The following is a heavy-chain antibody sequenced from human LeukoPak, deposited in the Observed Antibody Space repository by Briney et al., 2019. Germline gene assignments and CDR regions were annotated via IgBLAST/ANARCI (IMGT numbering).Heavy chain of an antibody. Sequence: SETLSLTCAVYGGSFSGYYWSWIRQPPGKGLEWIGEINHSGSTNYNPSLKSRVTISVDTSKNQFSLKLSSVTAADTAVYYCARGRGSYSDCWGQGTLVTVSS. V-gene: IGHV4-34*01. CDR3: ARGRGSYSDC. CDR2: INHSGST. D-gene: IGHD1-26*01. J-gene: IGHJ4*02. CDR1: GGSFSGYY.